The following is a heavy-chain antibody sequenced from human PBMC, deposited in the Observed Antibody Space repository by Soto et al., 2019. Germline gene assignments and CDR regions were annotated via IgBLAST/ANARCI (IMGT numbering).Heavy chain of an antibody. D-gene: IGHD1-1*01. J-gene: IGHJ6*03. V-gene: IGHV1-2*04. CDR2: INPNSGGT. CDR3: ARGHNWNDERTRGYYYYYYMDV. Sequence: ASVKVSCKASGYTFTGYYMHWVRQAPGQGLEWMGWINPNSGGTNYAQKFQGWVTVTRDTSISTAYMELSGLRSDDTAVYYCARGHNWNDERTRGYYYYYYMDVWGKGTTVTVSS. CDR1: GYTFTGYY.